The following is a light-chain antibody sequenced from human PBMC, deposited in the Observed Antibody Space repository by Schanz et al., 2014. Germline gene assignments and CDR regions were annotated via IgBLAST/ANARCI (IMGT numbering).Light chain of an antibody. CDR2: DVS. CDR3: QQYNTYSKT. Sequence: DIQMTQSPSSLSASVGDRVTITCRASQSISSWLAWYQQKPGKAPKLLMFDVSTLESGVPSRFSGSGSGTDFTLSISSLQPDDFATYYCQQYNTYSKTFGQGTKVEIK. CDR1: QSISSW. V-gene: IGKV1-5*01. J-gene: IGKJ1*01.